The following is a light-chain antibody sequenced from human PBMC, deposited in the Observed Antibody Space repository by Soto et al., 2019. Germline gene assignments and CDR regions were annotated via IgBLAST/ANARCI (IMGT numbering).Light chain of an antibody. V-gene: IGKV1-27*01. J-gene: IGKJ1*01. Sequence: DIPMTQSPSSLSASVGDRVTITCRASQGISNYLAWYQQQPGKVPKLLIYVASTLQSGVPSRFSGSGSGTDFTLTISSLQPEDVATYYCQKYNSAPWTFGQGTKVGIK. CDR3: QKYNSAPWT. CDR2: VAS. CDR1: QGISNY.